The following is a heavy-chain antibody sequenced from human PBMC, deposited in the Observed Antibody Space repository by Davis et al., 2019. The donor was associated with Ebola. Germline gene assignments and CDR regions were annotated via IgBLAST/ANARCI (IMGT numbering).Heavy chain of an antibody. CDR1: GGSISSYH. J-gene: IGHJ2*01. CDR3: ARRLAVAGTHWYFDL. V-gene: IGHV4-59*01. Sequence: SETLSLTCTVSGGSISSYHWSWIRQSPGTGLEWIGYIYYSGSTNYNPSLKSRVTISVDTSRNQFSLKLSSVTAADTAVYYCARRLAVAGTHWYFDLWGRGTLVTVSS. CDR2: IYYSGST. D-gene: IGHD6-19*01.